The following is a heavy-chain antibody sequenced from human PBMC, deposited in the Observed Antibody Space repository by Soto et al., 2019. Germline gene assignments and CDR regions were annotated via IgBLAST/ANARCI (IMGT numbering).Heavy chain of an antibody. J-gene: IGHJ5*02. V-gene: IGHV3-7*03. D-gene: IGHD6-13*01. CDR3: AREAHSSSWYGWFDP. Sequence: EVQLVESGGGLVQPGGSLRLSCAASGFTFSAYWMSWVRQAPGKGLEWVANIKQDGSEKYYVDSVKGRFTISRDNAKNSLYLQMNSLRAEDTAVYYCAREAHSSSWYGWFDPWGQGTLVTVSS. CDR1: GFTFSAYW. CDR2: IKQDGSEK.